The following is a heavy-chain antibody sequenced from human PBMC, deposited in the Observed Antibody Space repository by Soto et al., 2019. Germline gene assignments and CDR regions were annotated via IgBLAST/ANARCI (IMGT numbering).Heavy chain of an antibody. Sequence: SETLSLTCPVSGGSISSYYWSWIRQPPGKGLEWIGDIYYSRSTNYNPSLKSRGTISVDTSKDEFSLKLSSVTAADTAVYYCARVRYQLLSGCWFDPWGQGTLVTVSS. CDR3: ARVRYQLLSGCWFDP. CDR1: GGSISSYY. J-gene: IGHJ5*02. V-gene: IGHV4-59*01. D-gene: IGHD2-2*01. CDR2: IYYSRST.